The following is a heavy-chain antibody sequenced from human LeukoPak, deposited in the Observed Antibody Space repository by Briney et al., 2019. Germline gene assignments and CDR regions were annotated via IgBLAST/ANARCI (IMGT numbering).Heavy chain of an antibody. J-gene: IGHJ4*02. Sequence: GGSLRLSCAASGFTFSSYGMHWVRQAPGKGLEWVSFIRYDGSNEYYADSVRGRFTISRDNSKNTLYLQMNSLRAEDTAVYYCAVEIPYYYDSSGYYPDYWGQGTLVTVSS. CDR3: AVEIPYYYDSSGYYPDY. D-gene: IGHD3-22*01. V-gene: IGHV3-30*02. CDR2: IRYDGSNE. CDR1: GFTFSSYG.